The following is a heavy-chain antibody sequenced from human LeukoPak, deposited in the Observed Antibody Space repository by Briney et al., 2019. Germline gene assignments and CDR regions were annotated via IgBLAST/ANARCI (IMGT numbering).Heavy chain of an antibody. CDR2: ISGYNGHT. Sequence: ASVKVSCKASGYTFNDYYMHWVRQAPGQGLEWMGWISGYNGHTKYAQKFQGRATMTTDTSTSTAYMELRSLRSDDTAVYYCARDSREVLLWFREFSPWGRGTLVTVSS. CDR1: GYTFNDYY. J-gene: IGHJ5*02. CDR3: ARDSREVLLWFREFSP. D-gene: IGHD3-10*01. V-gene: IGHV1-18*04.